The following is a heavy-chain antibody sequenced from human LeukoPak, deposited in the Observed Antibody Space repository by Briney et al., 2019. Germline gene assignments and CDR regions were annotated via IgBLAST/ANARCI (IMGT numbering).Heavy chain of an antibody. Sequence: GGSLRVSCAASGFTFSSYWMSWARQAPGKGLEWVAIIKEDRNVKYYVDSVKGRFTISRDNAENSLYLQMNSLRAEDTAVYYCAAGRGDYWGQGTLVTVSS. J-gene: IGHJ4*02. CDR1: GFTFSSYW. V-gene: IGHV3-7*01. CDR2: IKEDRNVK. CDR3: AAGRGDY. D-gene: IGHD1-26*01.